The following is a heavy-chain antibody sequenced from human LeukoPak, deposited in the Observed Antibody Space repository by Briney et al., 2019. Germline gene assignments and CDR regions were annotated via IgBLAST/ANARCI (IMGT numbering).Heavy chain of an antibody. Sequence: GGSLRLSCAASGFTFSSYAMHWVRQAPGKGLEWVAVISYDGSNKYYADSVKGRFTISRDNSKNTLYLQMNSLRAEDTAVYYCARGGVVPAANPKYFDYWGQGTLVTVSS. CDR1: GFTFSSYA. D-gene: IGHD2-2*01. J-gene: IGHJ4*02. CDR3: ARGGVVPAANPKYFDY. CDR2: ISYDGSNK. V-gene: IGHV3-30*04.